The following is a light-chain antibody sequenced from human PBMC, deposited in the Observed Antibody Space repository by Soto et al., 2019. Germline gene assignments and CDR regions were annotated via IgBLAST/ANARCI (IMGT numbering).Light chain of an antibody. Sequence: QAVVTQPPSASGTPGQTVTISCSGTTSNIGSDFLYWFQQFPGTAPILLIYRNNQRPSGVSDRFSGSKSGTSGSLAISGLQSEDEADYYCVSWDGSLSGWVFGGGTKLTVL. J-gene: IGLJ3*02. CDR3: VSWDGSLSGWV. V-gene: IGLV1-47*01. CDR1: TSNIGSDF. CDR2: RNN.